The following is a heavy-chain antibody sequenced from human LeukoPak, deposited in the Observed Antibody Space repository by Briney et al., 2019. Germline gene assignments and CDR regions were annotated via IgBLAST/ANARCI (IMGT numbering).Heavy chain of an antibody. Sequence: GGSLRLSCAASGFTFSSYGMHWVRQAPGKGLEWVAVISYDGSNKYYADSVKGRFTISRDNSKNTLYLQMNSLRAEDTAVYYCAKPAAGGYYFDYWGQGTLVTASS. CDR3: AKPAAGGYYFDY. D-gene: IGHD6-13*01. CDR1: GFTFSSYG. CDR2: ISYDGSNK. V-gene: IGHV3-30*18. J-gene: IGHJ4*02.